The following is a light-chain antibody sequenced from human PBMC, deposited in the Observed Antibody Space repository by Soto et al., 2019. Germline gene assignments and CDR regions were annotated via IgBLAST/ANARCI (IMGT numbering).Light chain of an antibody. J-gene: IGLJ1*01. Sequence: HSVLTQPPSVSGVPGRRVTISCTGSSSNIGAGYDVHWYQQLPGTAPKLLIYGNSNRPSGVPDRFSGSKSGTSASLAITGLQAEDEADYYCQSYDSSLSGYVFGTGTKVTVL. CDR2: GNS. CDR3: QSYDSSLSGYV. V-gene: IGLV1-40*01. CDR1: SSNIGAGYD.